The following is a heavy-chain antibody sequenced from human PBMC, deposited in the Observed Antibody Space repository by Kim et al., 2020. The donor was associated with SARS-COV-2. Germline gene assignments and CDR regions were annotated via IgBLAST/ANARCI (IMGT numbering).Heavy chain of an antibody. CDR3: ARDRGRSYDYVWGSFGAFDY. Sequence: RFTISRDNAKNSLYLQVNSLSAEDTAVYYCARDRGRSYDYVWGSFGAFDYWGQGTLVTVSS. V-gene: IGHV3-48*03. D-gene: IGHD3-16*01. J-gene: IGHJ4*02.